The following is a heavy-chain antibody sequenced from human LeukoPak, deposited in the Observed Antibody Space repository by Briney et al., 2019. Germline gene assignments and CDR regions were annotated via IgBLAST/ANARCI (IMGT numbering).Heavy chain of an antibody. CDR1: GLTFSNYW. Sequence: GGSLRLSCAASGLTFSNYWMSWVRQAPGKGLEWVANIKQDGGEQYYVDSVKGRFTISRDNAKNSLYLQMKSLRAEDTAVYYCARDDGYCSRTGCYGGYGDYDYWGQGTLVTVSS. CDR2: IKQDGGEQ. D-gene: IGHD2-2*01. J-gene: IGHJ4*02. CDR3: ARDDGYCSRTGCYGGYGDYDY. V-gene: IGHV3-7*03.